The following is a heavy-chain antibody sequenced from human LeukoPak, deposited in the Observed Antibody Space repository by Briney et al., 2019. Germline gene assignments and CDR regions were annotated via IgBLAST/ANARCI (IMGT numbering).Heavy chain of an antibody. Sequence: GRSLRLSCAASGFTFSSYGMHWVRQAPGKGLEWVAVVSYEGSNKYYADSVKSRFTISRDNSKNTLYLQMNSLRAEDTAVYYCAKAVSSGYSYPINYYYGMDVWGQGTTVTVSS. CDR3: AKAVSSGYSYPINYYYGMDV. J-gene: IGHJ6*02. CDR2: VSYEGSNK. V-gene: IGHV3-30*18. D-gene: IGHD3-22*01. CDR1: GFTFSSYG.